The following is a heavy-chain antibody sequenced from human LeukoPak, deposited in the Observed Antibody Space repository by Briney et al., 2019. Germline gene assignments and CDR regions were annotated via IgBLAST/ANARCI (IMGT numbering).Heavy chain of an antibody. CDR3: AKDGGDYEDFDY. CDR2: ISGRGDSA. CDR1: GLNFKFYA. V-gene: IGHV3-23*01. J-gene: IGHJ4*02. D-gene: IGHD4-17*01. Sequence: GGSLTLSCAVSGLNFKFYAMSWVRQAPGKGLEWVSGISGRGDSADYADSVKGRFTISRDNSKNTLYLQMNSLRAEDTAVYYCAKDGGDYEDFDYWGQGTLVTVSS.